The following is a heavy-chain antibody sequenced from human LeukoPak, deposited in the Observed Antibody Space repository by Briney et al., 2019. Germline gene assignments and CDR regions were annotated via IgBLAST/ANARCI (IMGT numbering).Heavy chain of an antibody. V-gene: IGHV4-30-4*01. CDR3: ARDRYECSGGICSPYNWFDP. CDR2: IYYSGST. CDR1: GGSISSSDYY. D-gene: IGHD2-15*01. Sequence: TSSQTLSLTCTVSGGSISSSDYYWSWIRQPPGKGLEWIGYIYYSGSTYSNPSLKSRVTISIDTSKNQFLLKLSPVTAADTAVYYCARDRYECSGGICSPYNWFDPWGQGTLVTVSS. J-gene: IGHJ5*02.